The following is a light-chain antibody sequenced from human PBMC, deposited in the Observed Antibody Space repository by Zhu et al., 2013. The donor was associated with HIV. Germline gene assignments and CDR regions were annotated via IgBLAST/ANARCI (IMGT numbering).Light chain of an antibody. J-gene: IGKJ2*03. Sequence: EIVLTQSPGTLSLSPGERGTLSCRASQSINNNFLAWFQQKNGQAPRLLIYGASSRATGIPDRFNGSGSGTDFTLTITRLEPADFALYYCQQYGSSRYSFGQGTKLEIK. V-gene: IGKV3-20*01. CDR1: QSINNNF. CDR2: GAS. CDR3: QQYGSSRYS.